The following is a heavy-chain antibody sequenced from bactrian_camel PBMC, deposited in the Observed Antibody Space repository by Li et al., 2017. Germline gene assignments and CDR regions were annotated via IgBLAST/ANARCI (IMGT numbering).Heavy chain of an antibody. J-gene: IGHJ4*01. Sequence: HVQLVESGGGSVEAGGSLRLSCSASGYTSSSFCMGWVRQAPGKGLEWVSGISESGGQTSYADSVKGRFTISRDNAKNTLYLQLDSLKTEDTAMYYCGRGYGGGFDRGQGTQVTVS. D-gene: IGHD7*01. V-gene: IGHV3S1*01. CDR2: ISESGGQT. CDR1: GYTSSSFC.